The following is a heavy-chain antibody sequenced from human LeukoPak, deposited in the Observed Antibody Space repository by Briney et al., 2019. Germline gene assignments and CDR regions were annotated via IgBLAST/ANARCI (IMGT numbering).Heavy chain of an antibody. D-gene: IGHD2-15*01. Sequence: GGSLRLSCAAPGFTFSSHWMHWVRQAPGKGLVWVSYINSDGGTTAFADPVKGRFTISRDNADNTLYLQMNSLSPEDTALYYCARGGVLGGMDYWGQGALVTVSS. J-gene: IGHJ4*02. CDR2: INSDGGTT. CDR3: ARGGVLGGMDY. CDR1: GFTFSSHW. V-gene: IGHV3-74*01.